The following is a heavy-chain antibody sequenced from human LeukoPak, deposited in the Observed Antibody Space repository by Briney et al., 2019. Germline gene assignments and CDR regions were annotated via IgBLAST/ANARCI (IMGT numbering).Heavy chain of an antibody. Sequence: GRSLRLSCAASGFTFSGYGMHWVRQAPGKGLEWVAVISYDGSNKYYADSVKGRFTISRDNSKNTLHLQMNSLRAEDTAVYYCAKSQAGIAAAGMFDYWGQGTLVTVSS. J-gene: IGHJ4*02. D-gene: IGHD6-13*01. CDR1: GFTFSGYG. CDR2: ISYDGSNK. V-gene: IGHV3-30*18. CDR3: AKSQAGIAAAGMFDY.